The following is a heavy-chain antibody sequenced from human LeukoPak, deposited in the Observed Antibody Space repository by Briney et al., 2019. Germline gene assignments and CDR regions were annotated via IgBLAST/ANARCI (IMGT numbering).Heavy chain of an antibody. Sequence: GGSLRLSCAASGFTFNNYGIHWVRQAPGKGLGWVAFVRYDGSNKYYADPVKGRFTISRDNSNNTVYLQMNSLRAEDTAVYYCARESYYYGSGSYPRGWFDPWGQGTMVTVSS. J-gene: IGHJ5*02. CDR1: GFTFNNYG. V-gene: IGHV3-30*02. CDR2: VRYDGSNK. D-gene: IGHD3-10*01. CDR3: ARESYYYGSGSYPRGWFDP.